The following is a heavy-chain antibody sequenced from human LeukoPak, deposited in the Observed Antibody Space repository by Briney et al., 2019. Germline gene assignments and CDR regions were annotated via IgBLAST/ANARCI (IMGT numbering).Heavy chain of an antibody. Sequence: PSETPSLTCTVSGGSISSYYWSWIRQPPGKGLEWIGYIYYSGSTKYNPSLKSRVAISVDTSKNQFSLKLSSVTAADTAVYYCARGSSSWSDYWGQGTLVTVSS. V-gene: IGHV4-59*01. D-gene: IGHD6-13*01. CDR2: IYYSGST. CDR1: GGSISSYY. CDR3: ARGSSSWSDY. J-gene: IGHJ4*02.